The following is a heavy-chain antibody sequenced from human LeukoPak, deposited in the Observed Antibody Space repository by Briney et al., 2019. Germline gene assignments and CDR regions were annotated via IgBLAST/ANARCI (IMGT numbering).Heavy chain of an antibody. CDR1: GFTFSRYG. CDR2: IWYDGSNK. Sequence: PAGGSLRLSCAASGFTFSRYGMHWLRQAPGKGLEWVAVIWYDGSNKYYAGSVKGRFTISRDNSKNTLYLQMNSLRAEDTAVYYCAKEGGYCSGGSCYDYWGQGTLVTVSS. J-gene: IGHJ4*02. CDR3: AKEGGYCSGGSCYDY. D-gene: IGHD2-15*01. V-gene: IGHV3-33*06.